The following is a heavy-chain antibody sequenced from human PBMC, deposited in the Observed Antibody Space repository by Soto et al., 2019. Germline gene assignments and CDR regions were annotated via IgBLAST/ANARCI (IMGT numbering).Heavy chain of an antibody. V-gene: IGHV3-23*01. CDR2: ISGSGGST. J-gene: IGHJ3*01. CDR3: SKESGYVRAFDL. D-gene: IGHD5-12*01. CDR1: GFTFSSYA. Sequence: PGGSLRLSCAASGFTFSSYAMSWVRQAPGKGLEGVSAISGSGGSTYYADAVKGRFTISRDNSKNTLYLQMNSLRAEDTAVYYCSKESGYVRAFDLGPQGTMVTV.